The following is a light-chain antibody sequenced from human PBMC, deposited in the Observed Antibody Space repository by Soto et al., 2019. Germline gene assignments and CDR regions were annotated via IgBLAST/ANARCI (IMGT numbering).Light chain of an antibody. CDR2: QDS. J-gene: IGLJ2*01. V-gene: IGLV3-1*01. CDR3: QAWDSSTEDVV. Sequence: SYELTQPPSVSVSQGQTASITCSGDKLGDKYACWYQQKPGQSPVLVIYQDSKRPSGIPERFSGSNSGNTATLTISGTQAMDEADYYCQAWDSSTEDVVFGGGTKLTVL. CDR1: KLGDKY.